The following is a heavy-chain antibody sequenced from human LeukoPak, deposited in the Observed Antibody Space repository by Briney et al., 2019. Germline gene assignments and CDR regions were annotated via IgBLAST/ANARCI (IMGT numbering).Heavy chain of an antibody. V-gene: IGHV3-20*04. CDR2: INWNGGST. Sequence: GWSLRLSCAASGFTFDDYGMSWVRQAPGKGLEWVPGINWNGGSTGYADSVKGRFTISRDNAKNSLYLQMNSLRAEDTALYYCARVYYDSSGYGGFDYWGQGTLVTVSS. J-gene: IGHJ4*02. D-gene: IGHD3-22*01. CDR1: GFTFDDYG. CDR3: ARVYYDSSGYGGFDY.